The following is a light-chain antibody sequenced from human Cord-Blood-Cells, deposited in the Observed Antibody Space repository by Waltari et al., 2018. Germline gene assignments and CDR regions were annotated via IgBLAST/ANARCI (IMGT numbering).Light chain of an antibody. CDR1: SSDVGGYNY. V-gene: IGLV2-14*01. Sequence: QSALTQPASVSGSPGQSITISCTGTSSDVGGYNYVSWYKQHPGKAPKLMIYDVSNRPSGVSNRFSGSTSGNTASRTISGLQAEDEADYYCSSYTSSSTVVFGGGTKLTVL. J-gene: IGLJ2*01. CDR3: SSYTSSSTVV. CDR2: DVS.